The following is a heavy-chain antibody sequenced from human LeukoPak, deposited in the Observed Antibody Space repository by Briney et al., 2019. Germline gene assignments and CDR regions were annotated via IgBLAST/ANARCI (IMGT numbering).Heavy chain of an antibody. J-gene: IGHJ5*02. CDR2: INPSGGST. CDR1: VYIFTSYF. D-gene: IGHD5-18*01. CDR3: ARALPHRRLMDTTMEQHWFDP. Sequence: VPSVKVSCKASVYIFTSYFMRWVRQAPGQGLEWRGLINPSGGSTRYAQKFQGRVTMTRDMPTSTVYMELSSRRSEDTAVYYCARALPHRRLMDTTMEQHWFDPWGQGTLVTVSS. V-gene: IGHV1-46*01.